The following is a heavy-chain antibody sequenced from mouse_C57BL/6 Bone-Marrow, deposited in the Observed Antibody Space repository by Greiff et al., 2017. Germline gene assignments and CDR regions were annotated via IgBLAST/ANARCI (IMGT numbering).Heavy chain of an antibody. Sequence: QVQLQQSGAELVRPGASVTLSCKASGYTFTDYEMHWVKQTPVHGLEWIGAIDPETGGTAYNQKFKGKAILTADKSSSTAYMELRSLTSEDSAVYYCGFSTPYAMDYWGQGTSVTVSS. V-gene: IGHV1-15*01. CDR2: IDPETGGT. CDR1: GYTFTDYE. J-gene: IGHJ4*01. D-gene: IGHD5-1*01. CDR3: GFSTPYAMDY.